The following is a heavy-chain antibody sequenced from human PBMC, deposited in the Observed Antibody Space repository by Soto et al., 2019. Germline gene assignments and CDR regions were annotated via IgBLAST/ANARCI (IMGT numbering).Heavy chain of an antibody. D-gene: IGHD3-22*01. Sequence: QVQLVQSGAEVKKPGSSVKVSCKASGGTFSNYGISWVRQAPGQGLEWMGGIITLFGTVNYAQRFQGRVTITADKSTRTAYMELSCLRSEDTAVYYCARAYYYDSSGPIYYGMDVWGQGTTVTVSS. V-gene: IGHV1-69*06. CDR1: GGTFSNYG. CDR3: ARAYYYDSSGPIYYGMDV. CDR2: IITLFGTV. J-gene: IGHJ6*02.